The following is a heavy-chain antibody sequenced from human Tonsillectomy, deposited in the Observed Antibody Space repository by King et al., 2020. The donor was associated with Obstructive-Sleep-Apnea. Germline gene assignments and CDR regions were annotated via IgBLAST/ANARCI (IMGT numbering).Heavy chain of an antibody. CDR3: ARGSGAADVNWFDP. Sequence: VQLQQWGAGLLKPSETLSLTCVVYGGSFSDYYWSWIRQPPGKGLEWIGEINHMGSTNYNPSLKRRITISVDMSQNQFTLKLTSVTAADTAVYYCARGSGAADVNWFDPWGQGALVTVSS. V-gene: IGHV4-34*01. J-gene: IGHJ5*02. D-gene: IGHD6-13*01. CDR1: GGSFSDYY. CDR2: INHMGST.